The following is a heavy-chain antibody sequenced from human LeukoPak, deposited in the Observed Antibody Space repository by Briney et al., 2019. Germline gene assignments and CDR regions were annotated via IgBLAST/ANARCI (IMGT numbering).Heavy chain of an antibody. CDR1: GFTFSSYA. CDR3: AKDLPYWYFGL. Sequence: GGSLRLSCAAPGFTFSSYAMSWVRQAPGKGLEWVSAISGSGGSTYYADSVKGRFTISRDNSKNTFYLQMNSLRAEDTAVYYCAKDLPYWYFGLWGRGTLVTVSS. J-gene: IGHJ2*01. CDR2: ISGSGGST. V-gene: IGHV3-23*01.